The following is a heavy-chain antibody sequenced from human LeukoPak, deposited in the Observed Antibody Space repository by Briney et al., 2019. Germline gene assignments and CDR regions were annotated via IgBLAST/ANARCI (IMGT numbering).Heavy chain of an antibody. J-gene: IGHJ6*02. CDR1: GFTFSSYS. V-gene: IGHV3-21*01. D-gene: IGHD3-22*01. CDR2: ISSSSSYI. CDR3: ARDPGLPYYYDSSGYYPPKKYYYGMDV. Sequence: PGGSLRLSCAASGFTFSSYSMNWVRQAPGKGLEWVSSISSSSSYIYYADSVKGRFTISRDNAKNSLYLQMNSLRAEDTAVYYCARDPGLPYYYDSSGYYPPKKYYYGMDVWGQGTTVTVSS.